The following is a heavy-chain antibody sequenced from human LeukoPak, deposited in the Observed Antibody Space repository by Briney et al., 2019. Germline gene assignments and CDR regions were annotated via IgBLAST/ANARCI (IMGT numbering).Heavy chain of an antibody. Sequence: SVKVSCKASGFTFTSSAVQWVRQARGRRLEWIGWIVVGCGNTNYAQKFQERVTITRDMSTSTAYMELSSLRSEDTPVYYCAADDCSGGSCYSVYYYYYGMDVWGQGTTVTVSS. CDR3: AADDCSGGSCYSVYYYYYGMDV. D-gene: IGHD2-15*01. CDR2: IVVGCGNT. J-gene: IGHJ6*02. CDR1: GFTFTSSA. V-gene: IGHV1-58*01.